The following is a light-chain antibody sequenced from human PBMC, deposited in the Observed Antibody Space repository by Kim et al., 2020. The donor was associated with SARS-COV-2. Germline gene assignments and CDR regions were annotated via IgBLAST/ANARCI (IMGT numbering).Light chain of an antibody. CDR2: DNN. CDR1: SSNIGINY. CDR3: GTWDSSLSAVV. Sequence: QSVLTQPPSVSPAPGQKVTISCSGSSSNIGINYLSWYQQLPGPAPKLLIYDNNKRPSGIPDRFFGSKSGTSATLGITGLQTGDEADYYCGTWDSSLSAVVCGGGTQLTVL. J-gene: IGLJ2*01. V-gene: IGLV1-51*01.